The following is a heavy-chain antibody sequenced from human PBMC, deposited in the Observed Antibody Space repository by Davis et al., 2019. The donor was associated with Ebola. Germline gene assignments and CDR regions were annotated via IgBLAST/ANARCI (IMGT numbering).Heavy chain of an antibody. CDR2: ITVTSNYT. J-gene: IGHJ5*02. CDR3: ARRNWFDP. V-gene: IGHV3-21*01. CDR1: GFTFSSYS. Sequence: PGGSLRLSCAASGFTFSSYSMNWVRQAPGKGLEWVSSITVTSNYTYYADSVKGRFTIPRDNAKNSLYLQMNSLRAEEPAVYYCARRNWFDPWGQGTLVTVSS.